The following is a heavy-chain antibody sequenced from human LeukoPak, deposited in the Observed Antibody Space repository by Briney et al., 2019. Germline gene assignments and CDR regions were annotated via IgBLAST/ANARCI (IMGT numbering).Heavy chain of an antibody. CDR2: INPSGGST. D-gene: IGHD3-22*01. V-gene: IGHV1-46*01. Sequence: ASVKVSCKASGYTFTSYYMHWVRRAPGQGLEWMGIINPSGGSTSYAQKFQGRVTMTRDTSTSTVYMELSSLRSEDTAVYYCARQGYDSSGYYYEESYYYYMDVWGKGTTVTISS. CDR1: GYTFTSYY. J-gene: IGHJ6*03. CDR3: ARQGYDSSGYYYEESYYYYMDV.